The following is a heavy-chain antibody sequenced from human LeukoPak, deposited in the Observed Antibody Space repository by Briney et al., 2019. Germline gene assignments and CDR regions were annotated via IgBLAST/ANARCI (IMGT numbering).Heavy chain of an antibody. CDR3: AKDDYDILTGSGGFDD. CDR1: GFTFDDYA. CDR2: ISWNSGSI. D-gene: IGHD3-9*01. J-gene: IGHJ4*02. Sequence: GGSLRLSCAASGFTFDDYAMHWVRQAPGKGLEWVSGISWNSGSIGYADSVKGRFTISRDNAKNSLYLQMNSLRAEDTALYYCAKDDYDILTGSGGFDDWGQGTLVTVSS. V-gene: IGHV3-9*01.